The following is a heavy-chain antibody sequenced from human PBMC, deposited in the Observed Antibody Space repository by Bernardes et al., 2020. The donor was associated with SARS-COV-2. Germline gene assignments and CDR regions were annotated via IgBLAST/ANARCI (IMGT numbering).Heavy chain of an antibody. D-gene: IGHD1-20*01. Sequence: GGSLRLSCAASGLTFSNAWMIWVRQAPGKGLEWVGLIRRKTEGGTTDYAAPVKGRFSISRDDSKNTLYLQMNSLKTEDTAVYYCAKELNWNHFDYWGQGSLVTVSS. V-gene: IGHV3-15*01. CDR1: GLTFSNAW. J-gene: IGHJ4*02. CDR2: IRRKTEGGTT. CDR3: AKELNWNHFDY.